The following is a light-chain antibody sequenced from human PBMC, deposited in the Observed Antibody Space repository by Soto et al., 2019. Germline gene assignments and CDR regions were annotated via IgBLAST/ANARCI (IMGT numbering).Light chain of an antibody. CDR1: HDITNY. Sequence: DIQMTQSPSSLSASVGDRVTITCQASHDITNYLNWYQQKPGKAPRLLVYDGSNLDTGVPSRFSGSGSGTHFSFTISSLHPEDIATYYCQQFDSLPITCGQGTRLEI. V-gene: IGKV1-33*01. CDR3: QQFDSLPIT. CDR2: DGS. J-gene: IGKJ5*01.